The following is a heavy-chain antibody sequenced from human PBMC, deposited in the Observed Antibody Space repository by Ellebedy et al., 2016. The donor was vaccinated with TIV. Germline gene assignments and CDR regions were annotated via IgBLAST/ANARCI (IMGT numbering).Heavy chain of an antibody. CDR2: IRSTGSRT. J-gene: IGHJ4*02. D-gene: IGHD3-10*01. CDR3: AKGRGGGSDTSSPRYYFDY. Sequence: GESLKISCAASGFTFSSYAMSWVRQAPGKGLEWVLTIRSTGSRTYYADSVEGRFIISRDNSKNTLYLQMNSLRAEETAVYYCAKGRGGGSDTSSPRYYFDYWGLGTLVTVSS. CDR1: GFTFSSYA. V-gene: IGHV3-23*01.